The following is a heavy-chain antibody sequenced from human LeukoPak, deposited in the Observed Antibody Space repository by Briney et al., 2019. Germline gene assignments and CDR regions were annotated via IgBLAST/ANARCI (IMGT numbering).Heavy chain of an antibody. J-gene: IGHJ5*02. D-gene: IGHD3-10*01. Sequence: PSETLSLTCTVSGGSISSGDYYWSWIRQPPGKGLEWIGYIYYSGSTYYNPSLKSRVTISVDTSKNQFSLKLSSVTAADTAMYYCARERRFGELFKFDPWGQGTLVTVSS. V-gene: IGHV4-30-4*01. CDR1: GGSISSGDYY. CDR2: IYYSGST. CDR3: ARERRFGELFKFDP.